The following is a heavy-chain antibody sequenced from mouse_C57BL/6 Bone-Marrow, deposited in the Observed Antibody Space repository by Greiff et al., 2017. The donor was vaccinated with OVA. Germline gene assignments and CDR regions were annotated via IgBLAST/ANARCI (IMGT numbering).Heavy chain of an antibody. CDR3: TPITTVVDYAMDY. CDR2: ISSGGDYI. CDR1: GFTFSSYA. Sequence: EVKLQESGEGLVKPGGSLKLSCAASGFTFSSYAMSWVRQTPEKRLEWVAYISSGGDYIYYADTVKGRFTISRDNARNTLYLQMSSLKSEDTAMYYCTPITTVVDYAMDYWGQGTSVTVSS. D-gene: IGHD1-1*01. V-gene: IGHV5-9-1*02. J-gene: IGHJ4*01.